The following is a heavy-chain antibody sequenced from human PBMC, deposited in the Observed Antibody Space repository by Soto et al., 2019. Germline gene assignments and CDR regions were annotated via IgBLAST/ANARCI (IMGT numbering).Heavy chain of an antibody. V-gene: IGHV1-2*04. CDR2: INPNSGGT. J-gene: IGHJ3*02. Sequence: ASVKVSCKASGYTFTGYYMHWVRQAPGQGLEWMGWINPNSGGTNYAQKFQGWVTMTRDTSISTAYMELSRLRSDDTAVYYCARDRGYSSGWDAFDIWGQGTMVPSPQ. CDR1: GYTFTGYY. CDR3: ARDRGYSSGWDAFDI. D-gene: IGHD6-19*01.